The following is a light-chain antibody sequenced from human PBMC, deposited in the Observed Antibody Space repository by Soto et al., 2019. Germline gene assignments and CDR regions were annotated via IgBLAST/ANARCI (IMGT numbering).Light chain of an antibody. CDR2: DVS. J-gene: IGLJ1*01. V-gene: IGLV2-14*03. CDR3: TSYTTSTTYV. CDR1: SSDVGAYNY. Sequence: QSALTQPASVSGSPGQSITISCTGTSSDVGAYNYVSWYQHHPGKAPKLMIYDVSNRPSGVSNRFSGSKSGNTASLTFSGLQAEDEADYYCTSYTTSTTYVFGTGTKLTVL.